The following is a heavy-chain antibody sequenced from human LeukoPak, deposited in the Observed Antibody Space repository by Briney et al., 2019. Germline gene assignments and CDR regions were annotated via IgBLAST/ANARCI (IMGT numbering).Heavy chain of an antibody. CDR2: INPDSTDT. Sequence: SVKLSYKSSDYTFSVYHIHCVPQAPGHRLESMAWINPDSTDTNYAQNLHGRVTMTRDTSISTAYMEVSSLRSDDTAVYYCALIPGGSWAFDYWGQGTLVTVSS. CDR3: ALIPGGSWAFDY. D-gene: IGHD6-13*01. CDR1: DYTFSVYH. V-gene: IGHV1-2*02. J-gene: IGHJ4*02.